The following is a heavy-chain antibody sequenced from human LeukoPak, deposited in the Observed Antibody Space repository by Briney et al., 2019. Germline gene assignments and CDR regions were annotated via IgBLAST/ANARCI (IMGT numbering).Heavy chain of an antibody. CDR2: INPNSGGT. Sequence: ASVKVSCKASGYTFTGYYMHWVRQAPGQGLEWMGWINPNSGGTNYAQKFQGRVTMTRDTSISTAYMELSRLRSDDTAVYYCARVPPESSSWFLTLDCWGQGTLVTVSS. CDR1: GYTFTGYY. J-gene: IGHJ4*02. CDR3: ARVPPESSSWFLTLDC. D-gene: IGHD6-13*01. V-gene: IGHV1-2*02.